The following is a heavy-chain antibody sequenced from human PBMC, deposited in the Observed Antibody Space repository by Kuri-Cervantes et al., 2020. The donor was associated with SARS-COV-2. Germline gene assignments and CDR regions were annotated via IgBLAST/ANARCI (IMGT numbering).Heavy chain of an antibody. CDR1: GGSISSSY. J-gene: IGHJ4*02. CDR3: TTVTPTSVFDF. CDR2: IYYSGSA. D-gene: IGHD4-17*01. Sequence: GSLRLSCTVSGGSISSSYWSWIRQPPGKGLEWIGYIYYSGSASYSPSLMSRVTISVDTSKNQFSLRLTSVTAADTAVYYCTTVTPTSVFDFWGREPWSPSPQ. V-gene: IGHV4-59*01.